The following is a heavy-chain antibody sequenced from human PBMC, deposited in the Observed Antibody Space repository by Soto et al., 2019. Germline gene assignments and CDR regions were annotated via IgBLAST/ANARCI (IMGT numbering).Heavy chain of an antibody. CDR3: ARDTNA. D-gene: IGHD1-1*01. CDR2: VSNDESST. J-gene: IGHJ4*02. CDR1: GFPLPPHW. Sequence: PGGALGLSFVSPGFPLPPHWMHWVRQAPGKGLMWVSRVSNDESSTNYADSVKGRFTISRDNAMNTLYLQMNSLTAEDTAVYYCARDTNAWGQGVLVTVSS. V-gene: IGHV3-74*01.